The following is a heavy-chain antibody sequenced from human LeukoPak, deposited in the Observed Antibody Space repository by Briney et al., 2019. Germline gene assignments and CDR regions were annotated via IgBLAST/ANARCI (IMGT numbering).Heavy chain of an antibody. CDR2: ITSSSSAI. D-gene: IGHD1-26*01. J-gene: IGHJ4*02. CDR1: GFTFRNNW. Sequence: PGGSLRLSCTPSGFTFRNNWMDWVRQAPGKGREWVSYITSSSSAIYYADSVKGRFTISRDNAKNSLYLQMNSLRAEDTAVYYCARVRGSYHFDYWGQGTLVTVSS. CDR3: ARVRGSYHFDY. V-gene: IGHV3-48*01.